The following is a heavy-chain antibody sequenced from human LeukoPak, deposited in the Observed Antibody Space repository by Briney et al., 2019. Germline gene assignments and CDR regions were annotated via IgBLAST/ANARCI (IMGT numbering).Heavy chain of an antibody. J-gene: IGHJ4*02. CDR3: ARENGPGIAAAGTRFHFDY. CDR2: IIPILGIA. CDR1: GYTFTGYY. V-gene: IGHV1-69*04. Sequence: GASVKVSCKASGYTFTGYYMHWVRQAPGQGLEWMGRIIPILGIANYAQKFQGRVTITADKSTSTAYMELSSLRSEDTAVYYCARENGPGIAAAGTRFHFDYWGQGTLVTVSS. D-gene: IGHD6-13*01.